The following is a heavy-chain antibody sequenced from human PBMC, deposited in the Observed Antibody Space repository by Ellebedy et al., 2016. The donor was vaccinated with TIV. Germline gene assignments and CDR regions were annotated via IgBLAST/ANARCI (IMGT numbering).Heavy chain of an antibody. CDR2: ISADSANT. CDR1: GYTFTSYG. Sequence: ASVKVSCKASGYTFTSYGISWVRQAPGQGLEWMGWISADSANTNYAQNFQGRVTMTRDTSTNTAYMELRSLRPDDTAIYYCARDGYYYDSSSYFLDYWGQGTLVTVSS. CDR3: ARDGYYYDSSSYFLDY. D-gene: IGHD3-22*01. J-gene: IGHJ4*02. V-gene: IGHV1-18*01.